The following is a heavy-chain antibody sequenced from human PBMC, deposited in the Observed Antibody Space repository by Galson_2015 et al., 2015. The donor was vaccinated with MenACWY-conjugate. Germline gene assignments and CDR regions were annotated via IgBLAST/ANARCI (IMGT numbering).Heavy chain of an antibody. CDR3: ARDSAGGYDSGFDY. CDR2: ISSSSSYI. D-gene: IGHD5-12*01. V-gene: IGHV3-21*01. J-gene: IGHJ4*02. Sequence: SLRLSCAASGFTFSSYRMNWVRQAPGKGLEWVSSISSSSSYIYYADSVKGRFTISRDNAKNSLYLQMNSLRAEDTAVYYCARDSAGGYDSGFDYWGQGTLVTVSS. CDR1: GFTFSSYR.